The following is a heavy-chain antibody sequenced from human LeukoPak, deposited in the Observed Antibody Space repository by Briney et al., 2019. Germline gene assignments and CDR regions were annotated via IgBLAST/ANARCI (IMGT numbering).Heavy chain of an antibody. Sequence: GGSLRLSCAASGFTVSSNYMSWVRQAPGKGLDWVSVIYSGGSTYYADSVKGRFTISRDNSKNTLYLQMNSLRAEDTAVYYCARAGITMVRGVMFLDWFDPWGQGTLVTVSS. CDR1: GFTVSSNY. V-gene: IGHV3-53*01. J-gene: IGHJ5*02. CDR2: IYSGGST. D-gene: IGHD3-10*01. CDR3: ARAGITMVRGVMFLDWFDP.